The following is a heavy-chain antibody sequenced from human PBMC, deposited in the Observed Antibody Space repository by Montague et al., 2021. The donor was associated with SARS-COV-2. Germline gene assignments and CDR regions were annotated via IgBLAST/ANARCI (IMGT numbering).Heavy chain of an antibody. CDR3: ARAIVDVTMIIVVMTGVEHYFDF. CDR2: INHSGST. CDR1: GGFLIGYY. Sequence: SETLSLTCAVYGGFLIGYYWSWIRQPPGKGLEWIGDINHSGSTNYNPSLKSRVSISVDTSKNQFSLKLRSVTAADTAVYYCARAIVDVTMIIVVMTGVEHYFDFWGQGTLVTVSS. J-gene: IGHJ4*02. V-gene: IGHV4-34*01. D-gene: IGHD3-22*01.